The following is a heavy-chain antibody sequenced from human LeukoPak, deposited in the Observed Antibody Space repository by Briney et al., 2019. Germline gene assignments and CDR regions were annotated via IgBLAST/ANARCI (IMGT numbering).Heavy chain of an antibody. CDR2: INAYNGNT. V-gene: IGHV1-18*01. Sequence: ASVKVSCKASGYTFTSYGISWVRQAPGQGLEWMGWINAYNGNTNYAQKLQGSVTMTTDTSTSTAYMELRSLRSDDTAVYYCARDYCSGGSCYLVLDPWGQGTLVTVSS. D-gene: IGHD2-15*01. CDR3: ARDYCSGGSCYLVLDP. CDR1: GYTFTSYG. J-gene: IGHJ5*02.